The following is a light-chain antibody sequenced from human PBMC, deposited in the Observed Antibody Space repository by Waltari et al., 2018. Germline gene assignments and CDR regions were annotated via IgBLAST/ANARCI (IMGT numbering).Light chain of an antibody. CDR2: EVN. V-gene: IGLV2-14*01. CDR3: SSYTSSRTLV. CDR1: RSDVGGFNY. Sequence: QSALTQPASVSEPPGQSITIACTGTRSDVGGFNYVSWYQQHPGKAPKLMIYEVNNRPSGVSNSFSGSKSGNTASLTISGLQAEDEADYYCSSYTSSRTLVFGGGTKLTVL. J-gene: IGLJ2*01.